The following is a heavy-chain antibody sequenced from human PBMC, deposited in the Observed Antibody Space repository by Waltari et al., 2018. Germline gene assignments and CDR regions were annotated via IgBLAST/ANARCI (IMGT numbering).Heavy chain of an antibody. V-gene: IGHV1-69*14. Sequence: QVQLVQSGAEVKKPGSSVTVSCTSSGGSFASYVISWVRKAPGQGLEWRGGIIPTVGTTNYAQKFQGRVTINADKSTSTAYMHLTSLRSEDAVVYYCAGGYYESSGFSFYYFYHMDVWGKGTTVTVSS. CDR1: GGSFASYV. D-gene: IGHD3-22*01. CDR2: IIPTVGTT. J-gene: IGHJ6*03. CDR3: AGGYYESSGFSFYYFYHMDV.